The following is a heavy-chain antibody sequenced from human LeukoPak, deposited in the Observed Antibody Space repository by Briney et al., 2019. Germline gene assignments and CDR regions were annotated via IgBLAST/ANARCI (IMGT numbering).Heavy chain of an antibody. Sequence: SETLSLTCTVSGGSISSGGYYWSWIRQHPGKGLEWIGYIYYSGSTYYNPSLKSRVTISVDTSKNRFSLKLSSVTAADTAVYYCAREHDFRFDPWGQGTLVTVSS. CDR3: AREHDFRFDP. D-gene: IGHD3-3*01. V-gene: IGHV4-31*03. J-gene: IGHJ5*02. CDR1: GGSISSGGYY. CDR2: IYYSGST.